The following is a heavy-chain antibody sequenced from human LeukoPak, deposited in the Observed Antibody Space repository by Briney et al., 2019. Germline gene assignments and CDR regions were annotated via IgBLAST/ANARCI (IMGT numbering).Heavy chain of an antibody. CDR3: ARASAVTTIRYYYMDV. CDR2: IYTSGST. D-gene: IGHD5-12*01. V-gene: IGHV4-4*07. CDR1: GGSISSYY. J-gene: IGHJ6*03. Sequence: SETLSLTCTVSGGSISSYYWSWIRQPAGKGLEWIGRIYTSGSTNYNPSLKSRVTMSVDTSKNQFSLKLSSVTAADTAVYYCARASAVTTIRYYYMDVWGKGTTVTISS.